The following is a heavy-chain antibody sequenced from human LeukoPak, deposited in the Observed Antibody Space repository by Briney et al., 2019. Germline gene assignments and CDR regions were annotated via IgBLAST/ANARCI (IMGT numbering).Heavy chain of an antibody. CDR2: MYNSGST. CDR1: GASIRSYY. CDR3: ARLGGPAAVDY. J-gene: IGHJ4*02. D-gene: IGHD2-2*01. V-gene: IGHV4-59*01. Sequence: PSETLSLTCTVAGASIRSYYWSWIRQPPGRGLEWIGYMYNSGSTYYNPSLKSRVTISGDTSKNQFSLKLTSVTAADTAVYYCARLGGPAAVDYWGQGTLVTVSS.